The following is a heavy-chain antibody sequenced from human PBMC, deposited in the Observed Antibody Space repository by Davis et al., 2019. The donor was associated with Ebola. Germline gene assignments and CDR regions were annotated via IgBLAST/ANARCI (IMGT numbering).Heavy chain of an antibody. D-gene: IGHD4-17*01. Sequence: PSETLSLTCTVSGGSISSSSYYWGWIRQPPGKGLEWIGSIYYSGSTYYNPSLKSRVTISVDTSKNQFSLKLSSVTAADTAVYYCARHGRTMTTVTTLFDYWGQGTLVTVSS. CDR1: GGSISSSSYY. V-gene: IGHV4-39*01. CDR3: ARHGRTMTTVTTLFDY. J-gene: IGHJ4*02. CDR2: IYYSGST.